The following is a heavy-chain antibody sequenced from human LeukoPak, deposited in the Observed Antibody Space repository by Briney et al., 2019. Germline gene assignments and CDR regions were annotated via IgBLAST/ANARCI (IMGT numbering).Heavy chain of an antibody. J-gene: IGHJ6*04. CDR3: ARGGEDCSSTSCYAGYYYGMDV. CDR2: INAGNGNT. CDR1: GYTFTSYA. V-gene: IGHV1-3*01. Sequence: GASVKVSCKASGYTFTSYAMHWVRQAPGQRLEWMGWINAGNGNTKYSQKFQGRVTITRDTSASTAYMELSSLRSEDTAVCYCARGGEDCSSTSCYAGYYYGMDVWGKGTTVTVSS. D-gene: IGHD2-2*01.